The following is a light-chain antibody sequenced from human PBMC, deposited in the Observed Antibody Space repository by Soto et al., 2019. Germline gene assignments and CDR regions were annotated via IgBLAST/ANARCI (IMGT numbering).Light chain of an antibody. Sequence: EIVMTQSPATLSLSPGERATLSCRASQSVSSNLAWYQQNRGQAPRLLIFDASNRATGIPARFSGSGSGTDFTLTISSLEPEDFAVYYCQQHSNWPLTFGGGTKVEIK. V-gene: IGKV3-11*01. J-gene: IGKJ4*01. CDR2: DAS. CDR3: QQHSNWPLT. CDR1: QSVSSN.